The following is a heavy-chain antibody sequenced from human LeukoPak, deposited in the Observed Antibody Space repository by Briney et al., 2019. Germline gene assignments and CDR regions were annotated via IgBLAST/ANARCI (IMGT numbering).Heavy chain of an antibody. D-gene: IGHD5-24*01. J-gene: IGHJ4*02. Sequence: SETLSLTCTVSGGSISDYYWGWFRQPPGKGLEWIGYIHDSGRTNYNASLKGRASISVDTSRRQFSLMLSSVTAADTAIYYCTTGGGWLTDYWGQGTLVTVSS. CDR3: TTGGGWLTDY. CDR2: IHDSGRT. CDR1: GGSISDYY. V-gene: IGHV4-59*01.